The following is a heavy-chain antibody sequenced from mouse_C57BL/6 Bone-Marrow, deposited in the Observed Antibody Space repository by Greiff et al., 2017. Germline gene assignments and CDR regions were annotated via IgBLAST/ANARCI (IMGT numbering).Heavy chain of an antibody. D-gene: IGHD2-3*01. CDR2: IYPGNSDT. CDR3: TRGGIYDGDYGGVDY. Sequence: VQLQQSGTVLARPGASVKMSCKTSGYTFTSYWMHWVKQRPGQGLEWIGAIYPGNSDTSYNQKFKGKAKLTAVTSASTAYMELSSLTSEDSAVYYCTRGGIYDGDYGGVDYWGQGTSVTVSS. CDR1: GYTFTSYW. V-gene: IGHV1-5*01. J-gene: IGHJ4*01.